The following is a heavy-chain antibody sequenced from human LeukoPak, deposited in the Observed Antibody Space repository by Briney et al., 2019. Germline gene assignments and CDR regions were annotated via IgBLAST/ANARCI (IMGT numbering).Heavy chain of an antibody. CDR2: ITNGGGTI. J-gene: IGHJ6*02. CDR3: ARSIGLTGGGVDV. D-gene: IGHD3-9*01. V-gene: IGHV3-11*01. CDR1: GFTFSDYN. Sequence: GGSLRLSCAASGFTFSDYNMNWVRQAPGKGLEWVSYITNGGGTIHHADSVKGRFTISRDNAKKTLYLQMNSLRAEDTAVYYCARSIGLTGGGVDVWGQGTTVTVSS.